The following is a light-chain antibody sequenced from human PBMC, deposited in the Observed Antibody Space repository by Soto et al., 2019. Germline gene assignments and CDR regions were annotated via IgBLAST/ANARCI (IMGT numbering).Light chain of an antibody. J-gene: IGKJ3*01. Sequence: EIVLTQSPGTLYLSPGERATLSCRASQSVSSSYLAWYQQKPGQAPRLLIYGASSRATGIPDRFSGSGSGTDFTLTISRLEPEDFAVYYCQQYGSYFGPGTKVDIK. V-gene: IGKV3-20*01. CDR2: GAS. CDR3: QQYGSY. CDR1: QSVSSSY.